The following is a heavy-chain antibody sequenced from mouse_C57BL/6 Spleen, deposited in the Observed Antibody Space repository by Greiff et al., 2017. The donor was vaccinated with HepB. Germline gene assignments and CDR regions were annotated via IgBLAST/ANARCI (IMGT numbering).Heavy chain of an antibody. CDR3: ARWAYDGYHTFAFDY. J-gene: IGHJ2*01. Sequence: QVQLKQSGAELARPGASVKLSCKASGYTFTSYGISWVKQRTGQGLEWIGEIYPRSGNTYYNEKFKGKATLTADKSSSTAYMELRSLTSEDSAVYFCARWAYDGYHTFAFDYWGQGTTLTVSS. V-gene: IGHV1-81*01. D-gene: IGHD2-3*01. CDR1: GYTFTSYG. CDR2: IYPRSGNT.